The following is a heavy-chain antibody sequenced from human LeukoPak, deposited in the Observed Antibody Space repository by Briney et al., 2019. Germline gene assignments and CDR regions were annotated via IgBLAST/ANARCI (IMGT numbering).Heavy chain of an antibody. Sequence: APVKVSCKASGYTFTSYGISWVRQAPGQGLEWMAWISGYNGNTNYAQKLQGRVTMTTDTSTSTAYMELMSLRSDDTAVYYCARGGLYGGSPDYWGQGTLVIVSS. D-gene: IGHD1-26*01. J-gene: IGHJ4*02. CDR1: GYTFTSYG. V-gene: IGHV1-18*01. CDR3: ARGGLYGGSPDY. CDR2: ISGYNGNT.